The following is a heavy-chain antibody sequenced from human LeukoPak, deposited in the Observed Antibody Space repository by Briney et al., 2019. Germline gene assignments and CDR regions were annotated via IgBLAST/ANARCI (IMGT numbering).Heavy chain of an antibody. CDR2: ISSRGDT. V-gene: IGHV4-4*07. D-gene: IGHD4-17*01. CDR1: GGSISSHY. CDR3: AREYGDFDY. Sequence: SETLSLTCSVSGGSISSHYWSWIRQPAGKGLQWIGRISSRGDTNYNPSLKSRVIMSVDTSKNQFSLKLHSLTAADTAVYYCAREYGDFDYWGRGTLVTVSS. J-gene: IGHJ4*02.